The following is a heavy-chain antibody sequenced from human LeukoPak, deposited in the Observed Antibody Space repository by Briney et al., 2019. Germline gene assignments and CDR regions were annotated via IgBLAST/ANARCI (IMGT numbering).Heavy chain of an antibody. D-gene: IGHD2-2*01. CDR3: ASKPIVVVPAARSGDTYYYYGMDV. CDR1: GGTFSSYA. Sequence: GASVKVSCKASGGTFSSYAISWVRQAPGQGLEWMGGIIPFFGKIKYSQKFQGRVTITADESTSTAYMELSSLRSEDTAVYYCASKPIVVVPAARSGDTYYYYGMDVWGQGTTVTVSS. CDR2: IIPFFGKI. V-gene: IGHV1-69*13. J-gene: IGHJ6*02.